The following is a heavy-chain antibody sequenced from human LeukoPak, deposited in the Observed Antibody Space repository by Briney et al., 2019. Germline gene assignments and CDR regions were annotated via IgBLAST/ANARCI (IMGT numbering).Heavy chain of an antibody. CDR2: IYHSGST. CDR3: ARTQYCTSSTSCYFGYFDY. D-gene: IGHD2-2*01. CDR1: GGSISSSNW. J-gene: IGHJ4*02. Sequence: SETLSLTCAVSGGSISSSNWWSWVRQPPGKGLEWIGEIYHSGSTNYNPSLKSRVTISVDKSKNQFSLKLSSVTAADTAVYYCARTQYCTSSTSCYFGYFDYWGQGTLVTVSS. V-gene: IGHV4-4*02.